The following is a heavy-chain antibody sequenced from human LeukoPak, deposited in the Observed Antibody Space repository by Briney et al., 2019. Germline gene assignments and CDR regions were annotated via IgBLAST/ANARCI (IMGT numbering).Heavy chain of an antibody. D-gene: IGHD6-13*01. J-gene: IGHJ5*02. CDR1: GYTFTSYY. Sequence: ASVKVSCKASGYTFTSYYMHWVRQAPGQGLEWMGIINPSGGSTSYAQKFQGRVTMTRDMSTSTVYMELSSLRSEDMAVYYCARDRGLAAAVGRNWFDPWGQGTLVTVSS. CDR2: INPSGGST. V-gene: IGHV1-46*01. CDR3: ARDRGLAAAVGRNWFDP.